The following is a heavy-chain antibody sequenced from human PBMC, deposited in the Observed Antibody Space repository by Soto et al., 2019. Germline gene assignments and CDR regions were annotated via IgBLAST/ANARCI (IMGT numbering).Heavy chain of an antibody. J-gene: IGHJ4*02. CDR1: GFTFSNFG. D-gene: IGHD2-15*01. Sequence: QVQLVESGGGEVQPGRSLRLSCAASGFTFSNFGMHWVRQAPGKGLEWVAAISSDGSDSYYSDSVKARFAISRDNSKNTLFLQMYMLRAEDTAMYYWAKGSEVARQELDYWGQGTLVTVSS. V-gene: IGHV3-30*18. CDR2: ISSDGSDS. CDR3: AKGSEVARQELDY.